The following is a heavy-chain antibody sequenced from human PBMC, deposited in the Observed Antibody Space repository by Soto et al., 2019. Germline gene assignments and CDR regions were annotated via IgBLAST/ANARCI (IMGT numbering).Heavy chain of an antibody. D-gene: IGHD3-3*01. Sequence: EVQLVESGGGLVQPGGSLRLSCAASGFSFTLYDMHWVRQGRGGSLEWVSGIDTAGDTYYPGSVKGRFTISRENAKNSFYLQMNSLRAEDTAVYFCVRDDFWSSYDRYGMDVWGQGTTVTVSS. CDR2: IDTAGDT. V-gene: IGHV3-13*01. J-gene: IGHJ6*02. CDR1: GFSFTLYD. CDR3: VRDDFWSSYDRYGMDV.